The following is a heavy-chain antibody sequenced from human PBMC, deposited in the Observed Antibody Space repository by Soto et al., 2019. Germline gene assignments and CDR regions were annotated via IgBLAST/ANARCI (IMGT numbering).Heavy chain of an antibody. CDR3: AIDLWWQTH. V-gene: IGHV3-23*01. CDR2: ISGGGTGA. J-gene: IGHJ4*02. D-gene: IGHD2-15*01. CDR1: GFTFSDHA. Sequence: EVQLLESGGGLVQPGGSLRLSCTASGFTFSDHAMTWVRQAPGKGLEWLSGISGGGTGAYYADSVKGRFTVSRDNSNNTVFLQMDILRVEDTAVYYCAIDLWWQTHWGQGTLVTVSS.